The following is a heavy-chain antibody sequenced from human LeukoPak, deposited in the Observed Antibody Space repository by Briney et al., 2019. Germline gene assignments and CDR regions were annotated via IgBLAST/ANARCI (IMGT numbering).Heavy chain of an antibody. CDR1: GFTFSSYW. CDR3: AREDRDSSSLDY. J-gene: IGHJ4*02. V-gene: IGHV3-74*01. D-gene: IGHD6-6*01. Sequence: GGSLRLSCAASGFTFSSYWMHWVRQAPGKGLVWVSRINSDGSSTTYADSVKGRSTISRDNAKNTLYLQMNSLRAEDTAVHYCAREDRDSSSLDYWGQGTLVTVSS. CDR2: INSDGSST.